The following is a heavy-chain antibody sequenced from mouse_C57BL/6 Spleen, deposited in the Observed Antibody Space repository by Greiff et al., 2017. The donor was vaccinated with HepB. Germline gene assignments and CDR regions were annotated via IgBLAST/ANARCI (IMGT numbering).Heavy chain of an antibody. Sequence: QVQLQQSGPELVKPGASVKISCKASGYAFSSSWMNWVKQRPGKGLEWIGRIYPGDGDTNYNGKFKGKATLTADKSSSTAYMQLSSLTSEDSAVYFCASYDSPYWYFDVWGTGTTVTVSS. J-gene: IGHJ1*03. V-gene: IGHV1-82*01. CDR3: ASYDSPYWYFDV. CDR1: GYAFSSSW. D-gene: IGHD1-1*01. CDR2: IYPGDGDT.